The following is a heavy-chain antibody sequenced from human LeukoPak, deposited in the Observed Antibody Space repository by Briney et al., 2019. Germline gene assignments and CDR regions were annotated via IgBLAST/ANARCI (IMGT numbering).Heavy chain of an antibody. CDR1: GFTFSSYA. CDR3: AKDFGFYYDSSGHFDY. CDR2: ISYDGSNK. J-gene: IGHJ4*02. D-gene: IGHD3-22*01. Sequence: GRSLRLSCAASGFTFSSYAMHWVRQAPGKGLEWVAVISYDGSNKYYADSVKGRFTISRDNSKNTLYLQMNSLRAEDTAVYYCAKDFGFYYDSSGHFDYWGQGTLVTVSS. V-gene: IGHV3-30*04.